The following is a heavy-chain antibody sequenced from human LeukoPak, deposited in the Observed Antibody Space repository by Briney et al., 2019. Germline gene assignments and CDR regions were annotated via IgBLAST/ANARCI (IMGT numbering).Heavy chain of an antibody. CDR2: IKSKTNGGTT. CDR3: RTHFPPPGEFVDY. J-gene: IGHJ4*02. Sequence: GGSLRLSCAASGFTFSNAWMSWVRHAPGKGLEWVGRIKSKTNGGTTDHAAPVKGRFTISRDDSKNTLYLQMNSLKTEDTAVYYWRTHFPPPGEFVDYWGQGTLVTVSS. V-gene: IGHV3-15*01. CDR1: GFTFSNAW. D-gene: IGHD3-10*01.